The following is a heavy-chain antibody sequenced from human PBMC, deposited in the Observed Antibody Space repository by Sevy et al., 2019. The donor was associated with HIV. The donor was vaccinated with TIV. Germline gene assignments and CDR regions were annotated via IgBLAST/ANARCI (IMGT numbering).Heavy chain of an antibody. CDR3: AHRLIASSNTYNGGGFDY. Sequence: SGPTLVKPTQTLTLTCTFSGFSLSTSGVGVGWIRQPPGKALEWLVFIYWDDDKRYSPSLKSRLSITKDTYRNQVVLTLTNMDPVDTATYYCAHRLIASSNTYNGGGFDYWGQGALVTVSS. D-gene: IGHD3-16*01. CDR1: GFSLSTSGVG. V-gene: IGHV2-5*02. CDR2: IYWDDDK. J-gene: IGHJ4*02.